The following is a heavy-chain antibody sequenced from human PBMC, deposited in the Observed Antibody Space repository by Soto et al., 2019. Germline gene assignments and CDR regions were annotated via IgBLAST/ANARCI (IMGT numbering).Heavy chain of an antibody. CDR3: AKEGDSSGCFDY. D-gene: IGHD6-19*01. Sequence: RLSCAASGFTFSNYAMTWVRQAPGKGLERVSVITGSGGSTYYADSVKGRFTISRDNSKNTLYLQMNSLRAEDTAVYYCAKEGDSSGCFDYWGQGTLVTVSS. CDR2: ITGSGGST. V-gene: IGHV3-23*01. J-gene: IGHJ4*02. CDR1: GFTFSNYA.